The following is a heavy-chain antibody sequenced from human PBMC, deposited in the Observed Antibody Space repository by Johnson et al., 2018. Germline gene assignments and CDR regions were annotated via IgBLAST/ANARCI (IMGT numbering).Heavy chain of an antibody. J-gene: IGHJ4*02. CDR2: IRSKANSYAT. D-gene: IGHD5-24*01. CDR1: GFTFSDSA. CDR3: TRKGGDGYPDY. V-gene: IGHV3-73*01. Sequence: VQLVESGGGLVQPGGSLKLSCAASGFTFSDSALHWVRQASGKGLEWVGRIRSKANSYATAYAASVKGRFTISRDDSKNTAYLQMNSLKTEDTAVYYCTRKGGDGYPDYWGQGTLVTVSS.